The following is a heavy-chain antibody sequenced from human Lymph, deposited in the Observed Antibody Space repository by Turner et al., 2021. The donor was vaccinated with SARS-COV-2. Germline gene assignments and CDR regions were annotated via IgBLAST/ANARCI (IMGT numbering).Heavy chain of an antibody. V-gene: IGHV1-69*10. D-gene: IGHD3-16*01. J-gene: IGHJ6*02. CDR2: VNPIIGKA. CDR1: VGTFSSYA. Sequence: QVQLVQSGADVKKPGSSVKVSCKASVGTFSSYAISWVRKAPGQGLGLMGGVNPIIGKANNAHGFTGAVTITAGKSTGTGWLGRGGLRCEETAGYCLGEKGVPGVGGGVFYYYYGMDVWGQGTTVTVSS. CDR3: GEKGVPGVGGGVFYYYYGMDV.